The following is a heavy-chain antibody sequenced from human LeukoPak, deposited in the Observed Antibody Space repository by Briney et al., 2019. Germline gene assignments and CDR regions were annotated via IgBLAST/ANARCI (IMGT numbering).Heavy chain of an antibody. CDR1: GFTFSSYS. D-gene: IGHD1-26*01. CDR2: ISSSSSYI. V-gene: IGHV3-21*01. Sequence: GGSLRLSCAASGFTFSSYSMNWVRQAPGKGLEWVSSISSSSSYIYYADSVKGRFTISRDNAKNSLYLQMNSLRAEDTAVYYCARISWMAAVGATTGWFDPWGQGTLVTVSS. J-gene: IGHJ5*02. CDR3: ARISWMAAVGATTGWFDP.